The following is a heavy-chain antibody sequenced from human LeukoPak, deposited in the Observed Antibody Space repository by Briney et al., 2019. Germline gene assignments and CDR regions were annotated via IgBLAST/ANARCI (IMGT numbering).Heavy chain of an antibody. D-gene: IGHD3-22*01. CDR3: ARDPYYYDSSGPVDY. CDR1: GGSISSSSYY. J-gene: IGHJ4*02. Sequence: SETLSLTCTVSGGSISSSSYYWGWIRQPPGKGLEWIGSIYYSGSTYYNPSLKSRVTISVDTSKNQFSLKLSSVTAAGTAVYYCARDPYYYDSSGPVDYWGQGTLVTVSS. CDR2: IYYSGST. V-gene: IGHV4-39*07.